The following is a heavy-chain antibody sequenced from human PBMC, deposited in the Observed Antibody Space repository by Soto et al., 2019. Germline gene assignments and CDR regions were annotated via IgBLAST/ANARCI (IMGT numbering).Heavy chain of an antibody. V-gene: IGHV4-34*01. CDR3: ASLKMLSWNQSAWFDP. D-gene: IGHD1-1*01. J-gene: IGHJ5*02. CDR2: INHSGST. CDR1: GGSFSGYY. Sequence: SETLSLTCAVYGGSFSGYYWSWIRQPPGKGLEWIGEINHSGSTNYNPSLKSRVTISVDTSKNQFSLKLSSVTAADTAVYYCASLKMLSWNQSAWFDPWGPGTQVTVSS.